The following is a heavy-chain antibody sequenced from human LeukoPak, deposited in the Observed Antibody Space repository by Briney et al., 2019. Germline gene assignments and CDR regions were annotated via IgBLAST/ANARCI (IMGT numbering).Heavy chain of an antibody. CDR2: ISDSGGTT. CDR1: GFTFTNYA. Sequence: GGSLRLSCAASGFTFTNYAMNWVRQAPGKGLEWVSAISDSGGTTYYADSVKGRFTISRDNSKNTLYLQMNSLRAEDTAVYYCAKGGYCSSTSCDYWGQGTLVTVSS. J-gene: IGHJ4*02. V-gene: IGHV3-23*01. D-gene: IGHD2-2*01. CDR3: AKGGYCSSTSCDY.